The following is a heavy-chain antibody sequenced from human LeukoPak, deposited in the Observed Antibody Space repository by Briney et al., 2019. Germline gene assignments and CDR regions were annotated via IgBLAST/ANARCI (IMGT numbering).Heavy chain of an antibody. CDR3: ARRGADSSGYTGWAFDI. CDR2: ISSSSSYI. D-gene: IGHD3-22*01. Sequence: KPGGSLRLSCAASGFTFSSYSMNWVRQAPGKGLEWVSSISSSSSYIYYADSVKGRFTISRDNAKNSLYLQMNSLRAEDTAVYYCARRGADSSGYTGWAFDIWGQGTMVTVSS. V-gene: IGHV3-21*01. CDR1: GFTFSSYS. J-gene: IGHJ3*02.